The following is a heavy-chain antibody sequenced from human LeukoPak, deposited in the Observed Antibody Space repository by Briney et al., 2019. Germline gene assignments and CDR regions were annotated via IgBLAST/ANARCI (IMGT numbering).Heavy chain of an antibody. Sequence: SETLSLTCTVSGGSISSSSYYWGWIRQPPGKGLEWIGSIYYSGSTYYKPSLKSRVTISVGTSKNQFSLKLSSVTAADTAVYYCVSRSIAARALAYWGQGTLVTVSS. V-gene: IGHV4-39*01. CDR1: GGSISSSSYY. CDR3: VSRSIAARALAY. CDR2: IYYSGST. D-gene: IGHD6-6*01. J-gene: IGHJ4*02.